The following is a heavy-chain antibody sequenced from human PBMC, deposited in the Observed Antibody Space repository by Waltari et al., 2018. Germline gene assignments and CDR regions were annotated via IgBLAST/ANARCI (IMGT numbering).Heavy chain of an antibody. Sequence: VQLVVSGGGLVKPGGSRRLSWAVSGYPLSSYSVSWVRRAPGKGLEWFSAISSSSSYIYYAASVKGRFTISRDNAKNSLYLQLNSLRAEDTAVYYCARGYMTTVTTLGYWGQGTLVTVSS. CDR2: ISSSSSYI. CDR1: GYPLSSYS. J-gene: IGHJ4*02. V-gene: IGHV3-21*01. CDR3: ARGYMTTVTTLGY. D-gene: IGHD4-17*01.